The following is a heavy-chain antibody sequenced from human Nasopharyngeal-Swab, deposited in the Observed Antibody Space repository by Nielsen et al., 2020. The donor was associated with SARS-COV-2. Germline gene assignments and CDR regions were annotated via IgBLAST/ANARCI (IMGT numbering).Heavy chain of an antibody. Sequence: ASVKVSCKVSGYTLTELSMHWVRQAPGKGLEWMGGFDPEDGETIYAQKFQGRVTMTEDTSTDTAYMELSSLRSDDTAVYYCARDVTTVTTPYFDYWGQGTLVTVSS. D-gene: IGHD4-17*01. CDR2: FDPEDGET. CDR1: GYTLTELS. J-gene: IGHJ4*02. CDR3: ARDVTTVTTPYFDY. V-gene: IGHV1-24*01.